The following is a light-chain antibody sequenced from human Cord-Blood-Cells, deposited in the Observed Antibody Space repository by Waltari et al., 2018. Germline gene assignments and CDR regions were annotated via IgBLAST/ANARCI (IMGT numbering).Light chain of an antibody. CDR1: RSDVGRYNL. J-gene: IGLJ3*02. CDR2: EGS. CDR3: CSYAGSSIWV. V-gene: IGLV2-23*01. Sequence: QSALTQPASVSGSPGQSLTISCTGTRSDVGRYNLVSWYQQHTGKAPKLMIYEGSKRPSGVSNRSSGSKSGNTASLTISGLQAEDEADYYCCSYAGSSIWVFGGGTKLTVL.